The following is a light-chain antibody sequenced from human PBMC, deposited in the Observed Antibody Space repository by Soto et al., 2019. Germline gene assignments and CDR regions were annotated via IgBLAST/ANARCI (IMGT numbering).Light chain of an antibody. J-gene: IGLJ2*01. CDR2: DVT. CDR3: SSYTSSSVL. Sequence: QSALTQPASVSGSPGQSITISCTGTSSDVGDYNYVSWYQQHPGRAPKLVMYDVTTRPSGVSIRFSGSKSGNTASLTISGLQAEDEADYYCSSYTSSSVLFGGGTKVTVL. CDR1: SSDVGDYNY. V-gene: IGLV2-14*01.